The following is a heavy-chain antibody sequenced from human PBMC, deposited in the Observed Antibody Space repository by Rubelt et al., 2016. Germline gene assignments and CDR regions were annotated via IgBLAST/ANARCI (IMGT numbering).Heavy chain of an antibody. V-gene: IGHV4-34*01. CDR3: ARVEWVSRRNWFDP. CDR2: INHSGST. D-gene: IGHD2-8*01. J-gene: IGHJ5*02. Sequence: QVQLQQWGAGLLKPSETLSLTCAVYGGSFSGYYWSWIRQPPGKGLEWIGEINHSGSTNYNPSLKSRGTISVDTSKNQFSLKLSSVTAADTAVYYCARVEWVSRRNWFDPWGQGTLVTVSS. CDR1: GGSFSGYY.